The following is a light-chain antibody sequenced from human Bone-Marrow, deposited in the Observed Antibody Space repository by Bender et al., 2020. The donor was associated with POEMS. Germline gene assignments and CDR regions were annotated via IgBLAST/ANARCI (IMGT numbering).Light chain of an antibody. CDR1: NSNIGSHF. CDR3: SSWDDSLSGWV. Sequence: QSVLTQPPSASGTPGQRVAISCSGSNSNIGSHFVYWYQHLPGTAPRLVVYSNYQRPSGVPARFSGSKSGTSASLAISDIQSEDEGDYYCSSWDDSLSGWVFGGGTKLTVL. V-gene: IGLV1-47*02. CDR2: SNY. J-gene: IGLJ3*02.